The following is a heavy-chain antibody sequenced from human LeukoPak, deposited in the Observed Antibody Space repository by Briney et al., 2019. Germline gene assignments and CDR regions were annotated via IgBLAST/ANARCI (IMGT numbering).Heavy chain of an antibody. CDR3: ARLTSSWSFDY. Sequence: GESLKISCKGSGYSFTNYWIGWVRQMPGKGLEWMGIISPDGSDTRYSPSFQGQVTISADKSITTAYLQWSSLKAPDTAMYYCARLTSSWSFDYWGQGTLVTVSS. CDR2: ISPDGSDT. CDR1: GYSFTNYW. J-gene: IGHJ4*02. V-gene: IGHV5-51*01. D-gene: IGHD6-13*01.